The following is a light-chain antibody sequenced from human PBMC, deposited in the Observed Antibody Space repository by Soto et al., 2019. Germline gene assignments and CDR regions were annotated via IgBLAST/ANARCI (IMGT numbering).Light chain of an antibody. Sequence: DIQMTQSPSSLSASVGDRFTITCRASQSISSYLNWYQQKPGKAPKLLIYKASSLESGVPSRFSGSGSGTEFTLTISSLQPDDFATYYCQQYGFGQGTRLEIK. CDR3: QQYG. V-gene: IGKV1-5*03. CDR2: KAS. J-gene: IGKJ5*01. CDR1: QSISSY.